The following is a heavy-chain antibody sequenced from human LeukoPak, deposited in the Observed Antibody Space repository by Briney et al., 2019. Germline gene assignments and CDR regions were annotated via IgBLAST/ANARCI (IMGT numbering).Heavy chain of an antibody. J-gene: IGHJ4*02. D-gene: IGHD3-10*01. CDR3: ARRHHFGFLDS. CDR2: IWYDGSNK. CDR1: GFTFSSYG. Sequence: GRSLRLSCAASGFTFSSYGMHWVRQAPGKGLEWVAVIWYDGSNKYYVDSVKGRFTISRDNAKNSVYLQMNSLRAEDTAVYYCARRHHFGFLDSWGQGTLVTVSS. V-gene: IGHV3-33*08.